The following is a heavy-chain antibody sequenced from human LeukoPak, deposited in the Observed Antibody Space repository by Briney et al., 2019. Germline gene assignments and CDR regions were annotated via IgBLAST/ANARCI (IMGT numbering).Heavy chain of an antibody. Sequence: GGSLRLSCAASGFTFSSYSMSWVRQAPGKGPEWVSGISGSGGNTYFADSAKGRFSISRDNSKNTLYLQMNSLRAEDTAVYHCAKNGPLTVPAYYFDYWGQGTLVTVSS. CDR2: ISGSGGNT. J-gene: IGHJ4*02. V-gene: IGHV3-23*01. CDR3: AKNGPLTVPAYYFDY. CDR1: GFTFSSYS. D-gene: IGHD2-8*01.